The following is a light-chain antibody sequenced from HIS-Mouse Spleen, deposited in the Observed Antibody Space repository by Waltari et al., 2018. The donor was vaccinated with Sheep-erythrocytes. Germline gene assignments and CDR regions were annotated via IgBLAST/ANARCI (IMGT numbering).Light chain of an antibody. J-gene: IGLJ1*01. CDR1: SSDVGGYNY. CDR3: CSYAGSYNHV. CDR2: DVS. V-gene: IGLV2-11*01. Sequence: QSALTQPRSVSGSPGQSVTISCTGPSSDVGGYNYVSWYQQHPGKAPKLMIYDVSKRPSGVPDRFSVSKSGNTASLTISGLQAEDEADYYCCSYAGSYNHVFATGTKVTVL.